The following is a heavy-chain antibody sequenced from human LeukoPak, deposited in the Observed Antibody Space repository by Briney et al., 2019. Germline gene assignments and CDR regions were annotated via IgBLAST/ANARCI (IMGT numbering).Heavy chain of an antibody. CDR3: ARVRGCSGGSCRTGNAFDI. V-gene: IGHV4-4*07. CDR2: IYTSGST. Sequence: PSETLSLTCTVSGGSISSYYWSWIRQPAGKGLEWIGRIYTSGSTNYNPSLKSRVTMSVDTSKNQFSLKLSSVTAADTAVYYCARVRGCSGGSCRTGNAFDIWGQGTMVTVSS. D-gene: IGHD2-15*01. J-gene: IGHJ3*02. CDR1: GGSISSYY.